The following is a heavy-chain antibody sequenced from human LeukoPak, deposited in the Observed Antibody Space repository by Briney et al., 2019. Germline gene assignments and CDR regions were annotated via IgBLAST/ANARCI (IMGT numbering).Heavy chain of an antibody. D-gene: IGHD2-21*01. V-gene: IGHV4-59*01. CDR2: IYYSGNT. CDR1: GGSISSYY. CDR3: ASGLRRDWFDP. Sequence: SSETLSLTCTVSGGSISSYYWSWIRQSPGKGLEWIGFIYYSGNTNSNPSLKSRVTMPADTSKNQFSLRLTSVTAADTAVYYCASGLRRDWFDPWGQGTLVTVSS. J-gene: IGHJ5*02.